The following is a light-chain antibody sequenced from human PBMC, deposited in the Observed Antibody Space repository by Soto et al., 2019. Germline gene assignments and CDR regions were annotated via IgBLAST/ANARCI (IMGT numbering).Light chain of an antibody. CDR1: SSDAGGYNY. CDR3: SSYTSSSTLGHV. J-gene: IGLJ1*01. CDR2: DVS. V-gene: IGLV2-14*01. Sequence: QSVLTQPASVSGSPGQSITISCTGTSSDAGGYNYVSWYQQHPGKAPKLMIYDVSIRPSGISNRFSGSKSGNTASLSISGLQAEDEADYYCSSYTSSSTLGHVFGTGTKLTVL.